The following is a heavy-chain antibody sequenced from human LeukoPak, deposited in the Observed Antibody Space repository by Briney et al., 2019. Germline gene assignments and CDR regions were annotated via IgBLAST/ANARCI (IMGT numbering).Heavy chain of an antibody. J-gene: IGHJ4*02. CDR3: ARVRGATINRVDY. CDR2: ISSSGST. Sequence: SETLSLTCTVSGDSISSGDYYWSWIRQPAGKGLEWIGRISSSGSTNYNPSLKSRVTISVDTSKNQFSLKLSSVTAADTAVYYCARVRGATINRVDYWGQGTLVTVSS. CDR1: GDSISSGDYY. V-gene: IGHV4-61*02. D-gene: IGHD5-24*01.